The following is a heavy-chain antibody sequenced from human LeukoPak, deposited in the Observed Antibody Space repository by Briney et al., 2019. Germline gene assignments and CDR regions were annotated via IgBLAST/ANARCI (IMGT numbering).Heavy chain of an antibody. J-gene: IGHJ4*02. CDR1: GFTFSSYW. V-gene: IGHV3-7*01. Sequence: PGGSLRLSCAAPGFTFSSYWMSWVRQAPGKGLEWVANIKQDGSEKYYVDSVKGRFTISRDNAKNSLYLQMNSLRAEDTAVYYCARVKAAAFDYWGQGTLVTVSS. CDR3: ARVKAAAFDY. CDR2: IKQDGSEK. D-gene: IGHD6-13*01.